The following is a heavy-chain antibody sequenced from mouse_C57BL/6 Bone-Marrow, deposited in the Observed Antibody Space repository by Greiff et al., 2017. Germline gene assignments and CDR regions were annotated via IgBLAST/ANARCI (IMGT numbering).Heavy chain of an antibody. Sequence: QVQLQQSGAELVRPGTSVKMSCKASGYTFTNYWMDWVKQRPGHGLEWIGEIYPADGNTNYNKKFKGKATLTADKSSSTAYMQLSSLTSEDSAVYYGARRWVVAYGDFGDRGTATTVT. CDR3: ARRWVVAYGDFGD. V-gene: IGHV1-63*01. CDR2: IYPADGNT. J-gene: IGHJ1*03. D-gene: IGHD1-1*01. CDR1: GYTFTNYW.